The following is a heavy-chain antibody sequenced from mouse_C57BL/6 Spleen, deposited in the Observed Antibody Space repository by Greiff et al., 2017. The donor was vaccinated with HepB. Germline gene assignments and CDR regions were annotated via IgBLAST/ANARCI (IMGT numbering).Heavy chain of an antibody. CDR1: GFNIKDDY. CDR2: IDPENGDT. Sequence: EVQLQQSGAELVRPGASVKLSCTASGFNIKDDYMHWVKQRPEQGLEWIGWIDPENGDTEYASKFQGKATITADTSSNTAYLQLSSLTSEDTAVYYCTSELEWFAYWGQGTLVTVSA. V-gene: IGHV14-4*01. J-gene: IGHJ3*01. CDR3: TSELEWFAY. D-gene: IGHD4-1*01.